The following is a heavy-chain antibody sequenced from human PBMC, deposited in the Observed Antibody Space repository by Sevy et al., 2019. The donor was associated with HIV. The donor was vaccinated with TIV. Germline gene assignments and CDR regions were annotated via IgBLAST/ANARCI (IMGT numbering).Heavy chain of an antibody. CDR3: AGERRGYYDFWSGYYDLYYYGMDV. CDR2: IKQDGSEK. V-gene: IGHV3-7*01. Sequence: GGSLRLSCAASGFTFSSYWMSWVRQAPGKGLEWVANIKQDGSEKYYVDSVKGRFTISRDNAKNSLYLQMNSLRAEDTAVYYCAGERRGYYDFWSGYYDLYYYGMDVWGQGTTVTVSS. J-gene: IGHJ6*02. CDR1: GFTFSSYW. D-gene: IGHD3-3*01.